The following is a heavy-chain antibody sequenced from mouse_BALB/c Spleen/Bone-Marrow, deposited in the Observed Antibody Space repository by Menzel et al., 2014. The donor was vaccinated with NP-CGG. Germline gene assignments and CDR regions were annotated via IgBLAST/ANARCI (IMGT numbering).Heavy chain of an antibody. CDR1: GFNIRDTY. Sequence: EVQLEESGAELVKPGASVKLSCTASGFNIRDTYIHWVKQRPEQGLEWIGRIDPANEHTKYDPNFQGKATITADTSSNTAYLQLSGLTSGDTAVFYCASMTGTFDYWGQGSTLTVSS. CDR2: IDPANEHT. CDR3: ASMTGTFDY. J-gene: IGHJ2*01. V-gene: IGHV14-3*02. D-gene: IGHD4-1*01.